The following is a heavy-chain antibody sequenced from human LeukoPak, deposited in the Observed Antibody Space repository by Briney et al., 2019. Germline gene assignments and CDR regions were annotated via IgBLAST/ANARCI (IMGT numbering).Heavy chain of an antibody. J-gene: IGHJ4*02. D-gene: IGHD6-13*01. Sequence: PSETLSLTCTVSGGSISSYYWSWIRQPPGKGLEWIGYTYYSGSTNYNPSLKSRVTISVDTSKNQFSLELSSVTAADTAVYYCARSINSSSWYNYWGQGTLVTVSS. CDR1: GGSISSYY. V-gene: IGHV4-59*08. CDR3: ARSINSSSWYNY. CDR2: TYYSGST.